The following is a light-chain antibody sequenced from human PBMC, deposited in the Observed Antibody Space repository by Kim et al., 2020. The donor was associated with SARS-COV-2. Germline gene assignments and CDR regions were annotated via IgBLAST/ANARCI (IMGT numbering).Light chain of an antibody. CDR1: NIGSKS. CDR3: QTWDTSSDHVV. V-gene: IGLV3-21*04. J-gene: IGLJ2*01. Sequence: SYELTQPPSVSVAPGKTATIACGGNNIGSKSVHWYQQKPGQAPVVVIYYDNDRPSGIPERFSGSNSGNTATLTISRVEAGDEADYYCQTWDTSSDHVVFG. CDR2: YDN.